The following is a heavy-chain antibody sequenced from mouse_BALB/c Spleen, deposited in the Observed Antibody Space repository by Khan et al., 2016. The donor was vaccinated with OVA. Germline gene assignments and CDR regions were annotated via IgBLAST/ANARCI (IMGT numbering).Heavy chain of an antibody. CDR3: TREGNYAHWYFDV. CDR1: GFTFSSYT. D-gene: IGHD2-1*01. V-gene: IGHV5-6-4*01. CDR2: ISSGGSYT. J-gene: IGHJ1*01. Sequence: EVELVESGGDLVKPGGSLKLSCAASGFTFSSYTMSWVRQTPEKRLEWVATISSGGSYTYYPDSVKGRFTISRDNAKNTLYLQLSSLKSEDTAMYYCTREGNYAHWYFDVWGAGTTVTVSS.